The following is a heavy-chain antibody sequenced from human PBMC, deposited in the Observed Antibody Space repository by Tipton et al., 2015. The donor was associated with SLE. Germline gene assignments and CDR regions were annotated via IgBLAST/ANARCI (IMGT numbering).Heavy chain of an antibody. V-gene: IGHV4-39*07. Sequence: TLSLTCTVSGGSISSSSYYWGWIRQPPGKGLEWIGSIYYSGSTYYNPSLKSRVTISVDTSKNQFSLKLSSVTAADTAVYYCAREVTYYYGPRRGWYFDLWGRGTLVTVLS. CDR2: IYYSGST. J-gene: IGHJ2*01. CDR1: GGSISSSSYY. D-gene: IGHD3-10*01. CDR3: AREVTYYYGPRRGWYFDL.